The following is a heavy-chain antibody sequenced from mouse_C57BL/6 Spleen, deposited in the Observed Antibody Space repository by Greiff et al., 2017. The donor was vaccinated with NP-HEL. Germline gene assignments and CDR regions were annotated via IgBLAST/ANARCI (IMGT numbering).Heavy chain of an antibody. V-gene: IGHV1-7*01. J-gene: IGHJ4*01. CDR2: INPSSGYT. Sequence: QVQLQQSGAELAKPGASVKLSCKASGYTFTSYWMHWVKQRPGQGLEWIGYINPSSGYTKYNQKFKDKATLTADKSSSTAYMQLSSLTYEDSAVYYCEMGRPFLYYAMDYWGQGTSVTVSS. D-gene: IGHD4-1*01. CDR3: EMGRPFLYYAMDY. CDR1: GYTFTSYW.